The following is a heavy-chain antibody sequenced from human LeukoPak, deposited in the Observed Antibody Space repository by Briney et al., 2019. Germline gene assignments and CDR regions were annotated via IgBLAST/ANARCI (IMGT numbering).Heavy chain of an antibody. CDR3: AREEPYYYYIDV. CDR2: IYHSGGT. D-gene: IGHD1-14*01. Sequence: SETLSLTCTVSGYSISSGYYWGWIRQPPGKGLEWIGSIYHSGGTYYNPSLKSRVTISVDTSKNQFSLKLSSVTAADTAVYYCAREEPYYYYIDVWGKGTTVTVSS. V-gene: IGHV4-38-2*02. CDR1: GYSISSGYY. J-gene: IGHJ6*03.